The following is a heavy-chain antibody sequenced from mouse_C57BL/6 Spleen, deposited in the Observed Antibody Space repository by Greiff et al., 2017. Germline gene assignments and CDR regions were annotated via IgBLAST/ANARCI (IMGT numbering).Heavy chain of an antibody. D-gene: IGHD2-4*01. CDR3: AREGGLRRVFDY. CDR2: IYPRSGNT. V-gene: IGHV1-81*01. J-gene: IGHJ2*01. Sequence: QVQLQQSGAELARPGASVKLSCKASGYTFTSYGISWVKQRTGQGLEWIGEIYPRSGNTYYNEKFKGKATLTADKSSRTAYMELRSLTSEDSAVYFCAREGGLRRVFDYWGQGTTLTVSS. CDR1: GYTFTSYG.